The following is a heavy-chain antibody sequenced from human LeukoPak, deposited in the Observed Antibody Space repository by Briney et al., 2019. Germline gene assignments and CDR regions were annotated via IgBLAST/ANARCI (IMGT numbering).Heavy chain of an antibody. CDR1: VGTFSSYA. Sequence: SVKVSCKASVGTFSSYAISWVRQAPGQGLEWMGGIIPIFGTANYAQKFQGRVTITADESTSTAYMELSSLRSEDTAVYYCARSSQVVVAAPFDCWGQGTLVTVSS. D-gene: IGHD2-15*01. J-gene: IGHJ4*02. CDR3: ARSSQVVVAAPFDC. CDR2: IIPIFGTA. V-gene: IGHV1-69*13.